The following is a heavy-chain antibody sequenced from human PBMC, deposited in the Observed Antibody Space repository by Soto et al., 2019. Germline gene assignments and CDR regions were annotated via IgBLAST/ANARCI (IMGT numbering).Heavy chain of an antibody. Sequence: QVQLVESGGGVVQPGRSLRLSCAASGFTFSSYGMHWVRQAPGKGLEWVAVISYDGSNKYYADSVKGRFTISRDNSKNTLYLQMNSLRAEDTAVYYCAKVDRYSGSYYDYWGQGTLVTVSS. CDR3: AKVDRYSGSYYDY. J-gene: IGHJ4*02. D-gene: IGHD1-26*01. V-gene: IGHV3-30*18. CDR2: ISYDGSNK. CDR1: GFTFSSYG.